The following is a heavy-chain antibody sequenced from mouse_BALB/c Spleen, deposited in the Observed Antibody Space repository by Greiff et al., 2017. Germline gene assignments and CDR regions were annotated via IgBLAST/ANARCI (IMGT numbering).Heavy chain of an antibody. D-gene: IGHD3-3*01. Sequence: QVQLQQSGAELVRPGSSVKISCKASGYAFSSYWMNWVKQRPGQGLEWIGQIYPGDGDTNYNGKFKGKATLTADTSSSTAYMQLSSLTSEDSAVYFCARWAGYYFDYWGQGTTLTVSS. J-gene: IGHJ2*01. CDR3: ARWAGYYFDY. CDR2: IYPGDGDT. CDR1: GYAFSSYW. V-gene: IGHV1-80*01.